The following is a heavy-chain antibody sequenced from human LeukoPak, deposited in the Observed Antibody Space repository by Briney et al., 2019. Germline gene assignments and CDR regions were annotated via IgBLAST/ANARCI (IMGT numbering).Heavy chain of an antibody. D-gene: IGHD6-19*01. CDR2: IYYSGST. Sequence: PSETLSLTCTVSGGSISSYYWSWIRQPPGKGLEWIGYIYYSGSTNYNPSLKSRVTISVDTSKNQFSLKLSSVTAADTAVYYCARYAVAGTRAFDIWGQGTMVTVSS. CDR1: GGSISSYY. V-gene: IGHV4-59*01. CDR3: ARYAVAGTRAFDI. J-gene: IGHJ3*02.